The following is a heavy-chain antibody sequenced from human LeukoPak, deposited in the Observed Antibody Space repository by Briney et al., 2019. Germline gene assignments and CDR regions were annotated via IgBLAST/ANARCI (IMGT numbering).Heavy chain of an antibody. CDR3: AKGSSASRPYYFDY. J-gene: IGHJ4*02. V-gene: IGHV3-23*01. CDR2: ITGSGGDT. D-gene: IGHD2-2*01. CDR1: GFTFNNYA. Sequence: SGGSLRLSCTASGFTFNNYAMSWVRQAPGKGLEWFSAITGSGGDTYYSDSVKGRFIISRDNSKNSLYLHMNSLRAEDTAAYHCAKGSSASRPYYFDYWGQGTLVTVSS.